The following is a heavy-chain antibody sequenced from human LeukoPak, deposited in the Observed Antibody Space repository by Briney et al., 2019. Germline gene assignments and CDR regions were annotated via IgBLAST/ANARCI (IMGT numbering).Heavy chain of an antibody. CDR3: ARGERDTVISY. Sequence: PSETLTRSCAVYGGSFSGYYWSWIRQPPGKGLEWIGEINHSGSTNYNPSLKSRVTISVDTSKNQFSLKLSSVTAADTAVYYCARGERDTVISYWGQGTLVTVSS. V-gene: IGHV4-34*01. J-gene: IGHJ4*02. D-gene: IGHD5-18*01. CDR2: INHSGST. CDR1: GGSFSGYY.